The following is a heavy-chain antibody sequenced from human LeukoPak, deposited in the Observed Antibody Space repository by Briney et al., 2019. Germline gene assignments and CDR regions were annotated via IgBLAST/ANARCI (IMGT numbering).Heavy chain of an antibody. D-gene: IGHD3-10*01. CDR2: IKLDVSET. V-gene: IGHV3-7*01. Sequence: GGSLRLSCTTSGFNFRAYWMAWVCQAPGKGLEWVANIKLDVSETYYVDSVRGRFTISRDNTKTSLYLQMDSLRAEDTAVYYCARKGNAFDFWGQGTMVTVSS. J-gene: IGHJ3*01. CDR1: GFNFRAYW. CDR3: ARKGNAFDF.